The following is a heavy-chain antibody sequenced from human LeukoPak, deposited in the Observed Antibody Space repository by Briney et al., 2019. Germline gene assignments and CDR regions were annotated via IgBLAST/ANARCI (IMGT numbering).Heavy chain of an antibody. CDR1: GFTVSSNY. CDR2: IYSGGST. V-gene: IGHV3-53*01. Sequence: WGSLRLSCAASGFTVSSNYMSWVRQALGEGLERVSVIYSGGSTYYADSVKGRFTISRDNSKITLYLQMNSLRAEDTAVYYCATDFEQDSWSGHSDWGQGTLVTVSS. D-gene: IGHD3-3*01. CDR3: ATDFEQDSWSGHSD. J-gene: IGHJ4*02.